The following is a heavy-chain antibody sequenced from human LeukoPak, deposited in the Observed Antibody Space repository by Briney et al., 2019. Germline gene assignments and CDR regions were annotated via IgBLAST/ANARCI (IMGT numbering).Heavy chain of an antibody. CDR1: GFTFSSYA. Sequence: GGPLRLSCAASGFTFSSYAMSWVRQAPGKGLEWVSAISGSGGSTYYADSVKGRFTISRDNSKNTLYLQMNSLRAEDTAVYYCAKASFVVVPAAMGDWGQGTLVTVSS. CDR2: ISGSGGST. V-gene: IGHV3-23*01. D-gene: IGHD2-2*01. CDR3: AKASFVVVPAAMGD. J-gene: IGHJ4*02.